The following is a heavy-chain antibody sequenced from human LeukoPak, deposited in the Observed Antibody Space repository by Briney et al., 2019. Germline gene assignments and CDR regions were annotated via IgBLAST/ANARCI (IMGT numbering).Heavy chain of an antibody. D-gene: IGHD6-6*01. CDR3: AIFHMDIAARH. Sequence: SETLSLTCAVYGGSFSGYYWSWIRQPPGKGLEWIGEINHSGSTNYNPSLKSRVTISVDTSKNQFSLKLSSVTAADTAVYYCAIFHMDIAARHWGQGTLVTVS. J-gene: IGHJ4*02. CDR1: GGSFSGYY. V-gene: IGHV4-34*01. CDR2: INHSGST.